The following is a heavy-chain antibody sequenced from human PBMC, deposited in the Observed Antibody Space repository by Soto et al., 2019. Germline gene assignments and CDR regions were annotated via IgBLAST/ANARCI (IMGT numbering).Heavy chain of an antibody. Sequence: ASVKVSCKASGYTFTSYGISWVRQAPGQGLEWMGWISAYNGNTNYAQKLQGRVTMTTDTSTSTAYMELRSLRSDDTAVYYCARARDYDILTWEAGYWGQGTLVTVSS. CDR2: ISAYNGNT. CDR3: ARARDYDILTWEAGY. CDR1: GYTFTSYG. D-gene: IGHD3-9*01. J-gene: IGHJ4*02. V-gene: IGHV1-18*01.